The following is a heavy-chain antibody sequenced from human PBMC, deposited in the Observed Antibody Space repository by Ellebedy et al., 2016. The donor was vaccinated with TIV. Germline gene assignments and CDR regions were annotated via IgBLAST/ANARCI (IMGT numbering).Heavy chain of an antibody. V-gene: IGHV3-21*01. CDR2: ISSSSSYI. Sequence: GGSLRLXXAASGFTFDDYAMHWVRQAPGKGLEWVSSISSSSSYIYYADSVKGRFTISRDNAKNSLYLQMNSLRAEDTAVYYCARVRYYDSSGYSAVDYWGQGTLVTVSS. D-gene: IGHD3-22*01. CDR3: ARVRYYDSSGYSAVDY. J-gene: IGHJ4*02. CDR1: GFTFDDYA.